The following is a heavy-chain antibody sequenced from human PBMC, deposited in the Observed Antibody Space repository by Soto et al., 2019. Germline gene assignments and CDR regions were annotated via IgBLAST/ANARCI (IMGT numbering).Heavy chain of an antibody. CDR2: IYYSGTT. CDR3: ARGFSGSRPGDYYYYVMDA. Sequence: QVQLQESGPGLVKPSQTLSLTCSVSGGSISSGGYYWSWIRQHPGKGLEWIGYIYYSGTTYYNPSLKSRATISVDTSKSQFSLKLSSVPAADTAVYYCARGFSGSRPGDYYYYVMDAWGQGTTVTVSS. V-gene: IGHV4-31*03. D-gene: IGHD3-10*01. CDR1: GGSISSGGYY. J-gene: IGHJ6*02.